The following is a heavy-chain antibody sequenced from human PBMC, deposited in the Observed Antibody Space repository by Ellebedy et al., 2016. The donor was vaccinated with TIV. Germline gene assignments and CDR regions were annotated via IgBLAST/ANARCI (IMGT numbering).Heavy chain of an antibody. V-gene: IGHV3-30*18. CDR2: ISYDGNNK. D-gene: IGHD6-13*01. Sequence: GESLKISCAASGFTFSSFGIHWVRQAPGKGLEWVAIISYDGNNKYYADSVKGRFTISRDNSKNTLYLQMNSLRAEDTAVYYCAKDRFGAAAGWGWYSDLWGRGTLVTVSS. CDR1: GFTFSSFG. J-gene: IGHJ2*01. CDR3: AKDRFGAAAGWGWYSDL.